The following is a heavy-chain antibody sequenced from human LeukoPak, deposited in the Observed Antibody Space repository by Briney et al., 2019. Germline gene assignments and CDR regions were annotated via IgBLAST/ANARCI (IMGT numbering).Heavy chain of an antibody. D-gene: IGHD6-6*01. CDR1: GFTFSDYY. V-gene: IGHV3-11*01. CDR3: AGIGRPAAFDI. Sequence: GGSLRLSCAASGFTFSDYYMSWIRQAPGKGLEWVSYITSSGSTIYYADSMKGRFTISRDNAKYSLFLQLDSLRAEDTALYYCAGIGRPAAFDIWGQGTLVIVSS. CDR2: ITSSGSTI. J-gene: IGHJ3*02.